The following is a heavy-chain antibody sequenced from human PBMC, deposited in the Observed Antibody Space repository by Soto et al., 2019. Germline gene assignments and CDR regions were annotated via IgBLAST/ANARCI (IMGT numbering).Heavy chain of an antibody. CDR3: ASSVGSGYYFDNWFDP. D-gene: IGHD3-3*01. CDR1: GGSISSYY. Sequence: SETLSLTCTVSGGSISSYYWSWIRQPPGKGLEWIGYIYYSGSTNYNPSLKSRVTISVDTSKNQFSLKLSSVTAADTAVYYCASSVGSGYYFDNWFDPWGQGTLVTVSS. V-gene: IGHV4-59*01. CDR2: IYYSGST. J-gene: IGHJ5*02.